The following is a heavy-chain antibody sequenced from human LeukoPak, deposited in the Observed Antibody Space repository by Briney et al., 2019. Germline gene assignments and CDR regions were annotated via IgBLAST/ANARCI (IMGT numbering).Heavy chain of an antibody. CDR1: GFTFDDYA. Sequence: GGSLRLSCAASGFTFDDYAMHWVRQAPGKGLEWVSGISWNSGSIGYADSVKGRFTISRDNAKNSLYLQMSSLRAEDTALYYCARDPYYYGSGSPLNDWYFDLWGRGTLVTVSS. D-gene: IGHD3-10*01. V-gene: IGHV3-9*01. CDR3: ARDPYYYGSGSPLNDWYFDL. CDR2: ISWNSGSI. J-gene: IGHJ2*01.